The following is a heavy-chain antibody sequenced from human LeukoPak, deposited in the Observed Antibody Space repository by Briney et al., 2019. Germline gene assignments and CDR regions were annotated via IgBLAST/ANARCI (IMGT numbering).Heavy chain of an antibody. J-gene: IGHJ4*02. CDR2: ISSSSKTI. Sequence: QPGGSLRLSCAASGFTFSYYSMNSVRQAPGRGLEWVSYISSSSKTIYYADSVKGRFTISRDNAKKSLDLQMNSLRDEDTAVYYCARDHRSGSGSGTQANDYWGQGTLVTVSS. CDR3: ARDHRSGSGSGTQANDY. D-gene: IGHD3-10*01. V-gene: IGHV3-48*02. CDR1: GFTFSYYS.